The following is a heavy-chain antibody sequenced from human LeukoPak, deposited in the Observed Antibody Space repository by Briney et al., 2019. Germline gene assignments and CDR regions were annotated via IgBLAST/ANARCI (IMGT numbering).Heavy chain of an antibody. Sequence: ASVKVSCKASGYTFTSYGISWVRQAPGQGHEWMGWISAYNGNTNYAQKLQGRVTMTTDTSTSTAYMELRSLRSDDTAVYYCARTLRRYSGYDEPFDYWGQGTLVTVSP. CDR1: GYTFTSYG. CDR3: ARTLRRYSGYDEPFDY. D-gene: IGHD5-12*01. CDR2: ISAYNGNT. V-gene: IGHV1-18*01. J-gene: IGHJ4*02.